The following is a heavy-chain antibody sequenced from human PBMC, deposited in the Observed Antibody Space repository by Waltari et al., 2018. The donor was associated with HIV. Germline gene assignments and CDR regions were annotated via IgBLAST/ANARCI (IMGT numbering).Heavy chain of an antibody. D-gene: IGHD3-10*01. V-gene: IGHV3-74*01. Sequence: EVQLLASGGGLVQPGGSLRLSCAASGFPYSNFWMHWVRQVPGKGPVWISRLNGDGTTNLYADSVKGRFTISRDNTRDALYLQMNSLRAEDTAVYYCARRHATEGVLDLWGRGTLVTVSS. CDR1: GFPYSNFW. CDR2: LNGDGTTN. CDR3: ARRHATEGVLDL. J-gene: IGHJ2*01.